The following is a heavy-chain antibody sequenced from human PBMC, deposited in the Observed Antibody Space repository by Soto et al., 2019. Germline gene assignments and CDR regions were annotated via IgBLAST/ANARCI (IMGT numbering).Heavy chain of an antibody. CDR2: IYYSGST. CDR3: ARHEAGWYVDS. D-gene: IGHD1-20*01. CDR1: RGSISSGSNY. J-gene: IGHJ4*02. Sequence: SETLSLTCTVSRGSISSGSNYWAWIRQPPGQGLEWLANIYYSGSTFYNPSLKSRVTISLDTAKNQFSLKLRSVPSADMAAYYCARHEAGWYVDSWGQGTLVTV. V-gene: IGHV4-39*01.